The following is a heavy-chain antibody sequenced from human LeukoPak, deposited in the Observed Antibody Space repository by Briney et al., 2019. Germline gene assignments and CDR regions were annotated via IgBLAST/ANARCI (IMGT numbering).Heavy chain of an antibody. CDR3: ATYSTSSRAGFEY. CDR2: IYSGGST. Sequence: GGSLRLSCAASGFTVSSNYMSWVRQAPGKGLEWVSVIYSGGSTYYADSVKGRFTISRDNSKNTLYLQMNSLRAEDTAVYYCATYSTSSRAGFEYWGQGTLVTVSS. V-gene: IGHV3-66*01. D-gene: IGHD6-6*01. J-gene: IGHJ4*02. CDR1: GFTVSSNY.